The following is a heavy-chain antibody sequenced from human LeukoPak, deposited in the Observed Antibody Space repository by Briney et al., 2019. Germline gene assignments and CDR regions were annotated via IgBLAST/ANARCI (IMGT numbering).Heavy chain of an antibody. D-gene: IGHD3-22*01. CDR1: GFSVSSRY. CDR3: AREGSFDSSGYNDALDI. CDR2: FYSGGNT. Sequence: GGSLRLSCAASGFSVSSRYMTWVRQAPGKGLEWVSVFYSGGNTRYADPVKGRFIISRDNSKNTVYLQMNSLRAEDTAVYYCAREGSFDSSGYNDALDIWGQGTLVTVSS. V-gene: IGHV3-53*01. J-gene: IGHJ3*02.